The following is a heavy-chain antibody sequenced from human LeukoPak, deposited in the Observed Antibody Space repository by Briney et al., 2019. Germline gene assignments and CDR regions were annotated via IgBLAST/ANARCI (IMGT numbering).Heavy chain of an antibody. CDR2: IYYSGST. V-gene: IGHV4-39*07. CDR1: GGSISSSSYY. Sequence: SETLSLTCTVSGGSISSSSYYWGWIRQPPGKGLEWIGSIYYSGSTYYNPSLKSRVTISVDTSKNQFSLKLSSVSAADTAVYYCARDRGPLGYFDYWGQGTLVTVSS. CDR3: ARDRGPLGYFDY. J-gene: IGHJ4*02.